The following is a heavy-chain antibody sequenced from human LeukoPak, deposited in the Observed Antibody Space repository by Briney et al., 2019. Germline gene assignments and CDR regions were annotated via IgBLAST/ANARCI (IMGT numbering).Heavy chain of an antibody. CDR3: ARGVGKKWEF. D-gene: IGHD1-26*01. CDR1: VGSLSGYH. CDR2: INQSGDT. V-gene: IGHV4-34*01. Sequence: PSETLSLTCVVSVGSLSGYHWSWIRQPPGEGLEWIGVINQSGDTNYNPSLKSRVTISIDTSKNQFSLRVSSVTAADTAVYYCARGVGKKWEFGGQGTLVTVSS. J-gene: IGHJ4*02.